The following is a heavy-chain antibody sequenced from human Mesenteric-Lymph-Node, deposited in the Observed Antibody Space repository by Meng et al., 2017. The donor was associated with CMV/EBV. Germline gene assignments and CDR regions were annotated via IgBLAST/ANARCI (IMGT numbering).Heavy chain of an antibody. J-gene: IGHJ4*02. V-gene: IGHV3-48*04. CDR2: ISPSSGTI. D-gene: IGHD3-3*01. CDR3: ARDTNYDFWSGFLDY. CDR1: GLTLSTYG. Sequence: GGSLRLSCAASGLTLSTYGINWVRQAPGKGLEWISYISPSSGTIYYADSVKGRFTTSRDDAKNSVHLQMNSLRAEDTAVYYCARDTNYDFWSGFLDYWGQGTLVTVSS.